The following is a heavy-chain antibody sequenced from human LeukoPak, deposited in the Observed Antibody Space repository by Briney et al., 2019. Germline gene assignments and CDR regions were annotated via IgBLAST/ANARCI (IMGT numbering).Heavy chain of an antibody. CDR3: ATKQWLAPPPDS. CDR2: INTDGTVT. J-gene: IGHJ4*02. CDR1: GFTFNDYG. D-gene: IGHD6-19*01. Sequence: PGGSLRLSCAASGFTFNDYGMNWVRQAPGKGLESVSRINTDGTVTTYADSVKGRFTVSRDNADNTMFLQMNSVRDEDTAVYYCATKQWLAPPPDSWGQGTPVTVSS. V-gene: IGHV3-74*01.